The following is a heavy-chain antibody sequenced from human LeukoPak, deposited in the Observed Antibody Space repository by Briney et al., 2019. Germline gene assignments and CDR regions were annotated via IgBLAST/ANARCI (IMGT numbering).Heavy chain of an antibody. Sequence: SETLSLTCTVSGGSISSYYWSWIRQPPGKGLEWIGYIYYSGSTNYNPSLKSRVTISVDTSKNQFSLKLSSVTAADTAVYYCARPAYCWSPPDYHHYLEVWGKGTKVPVSS. CDR2: IYYSGST. D-gene: IGHD2-21*01. V-gene: IGHV4-59*08. CDR1: GGSISSYY. J-gene: IGHJ6*03. CDR3: ARPAYCWSPPDYHHYLEV.